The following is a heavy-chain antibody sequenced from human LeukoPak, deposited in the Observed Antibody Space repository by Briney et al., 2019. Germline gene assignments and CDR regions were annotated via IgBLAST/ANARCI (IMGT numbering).Heavy chain of an antibody. CDR2: INYSGST. J-gene: IGHJ4*02. Sequence: SETLSLTCTVSGGSISSSSYYWGWIRQPPGKGLEWIGSINYSGSTYYNPSLKSRVTISVDTSKNQFSLKLSSVTAADTAMYYCARGGAFEDYWGQGTLVTVSS. D-gene: IGHD3-9*01. V-gene: IGHV4-39*07. CDR3: ARGGAFEDY. CDR1: GGSISSSSYY.